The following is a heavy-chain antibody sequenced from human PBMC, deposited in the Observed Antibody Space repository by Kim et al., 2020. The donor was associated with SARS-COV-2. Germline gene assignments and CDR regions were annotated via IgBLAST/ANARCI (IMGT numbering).Heavy chain of an antibody. CDR2: ISSSGSTI. CDR3: ARDSYYYDSSGYRRVYFQH. V-gene: IGHV3-11*01. CDR1: GFTFSDYY. Sequence: GGSLRLSCAASGFTFSDYYMSWIRQAPGKGLEWVSYISSSGSTIYYADSVKGRFTISRDNAKNSLYLQMNSLRAEDTAVYYCARDSYYYDSSGYRRVYFQHWGQGTLVTVSS. D-gene: IGHD3-22*01. J-gene: IGHJ1*01.